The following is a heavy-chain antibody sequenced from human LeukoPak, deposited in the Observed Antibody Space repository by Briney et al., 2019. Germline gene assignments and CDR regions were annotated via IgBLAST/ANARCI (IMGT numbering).Heavy chain of an antibody. CDR3: ARISNWFDP. Sequence: SGTLSLTCAVSGGSISSSNWWSWVRQPPGKGLEWIGEILHSGTGNYNPSLKSRVTISVDKSNNQFSLRLTSVTAADTAVYYCARISNWFDPWGQGTLVTVSS. V-gene: IGHV4-4*02. J-gene: IGHJ5*02. CDR1: GGSISSSNW. CDR2: ILHSGTG.